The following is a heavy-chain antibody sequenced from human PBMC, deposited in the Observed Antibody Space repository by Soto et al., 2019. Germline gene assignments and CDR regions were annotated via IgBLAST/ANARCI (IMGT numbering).Heavy chain of an antibody. D-gene: IGHD6-13*01. CDR1: GYTFTGYY. CDR3: ARDLDSSRDTYGMDV. V-gene: IGHV1-2*04. J-gene: IGHJ6*02. CDR2: INPNSGGT. Sequence: ASVKVSCKASGYTFTGYYMHWVRQAPGQGLEWMGWINPNSGGTNYAQKFQGWVTMTRDTSISTAYMELSRLRSDGTAVYYCARDLDSSRDTYGMDVWGQGTTVTVSS.